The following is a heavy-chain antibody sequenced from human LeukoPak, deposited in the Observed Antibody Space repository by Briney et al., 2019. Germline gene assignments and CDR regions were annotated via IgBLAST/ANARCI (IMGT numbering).Heavy chain of an antibody. J-gene: IGHJ4*02. CDR1: GFTFSSYE. Sequence: GGSLRLSCAASGFTFSSYEMNWVRQAPGKGLEWVSYISSSGSTIYYADSVKGRFTISRDNAKNSLYLQMNSLRAEDTGVYYCARDRPYFDYWGQGTLVTVSS. CDR2: ISSSGSTI. CDR3: ARDRPYFDY. V-gene: IGHV3-48*03.